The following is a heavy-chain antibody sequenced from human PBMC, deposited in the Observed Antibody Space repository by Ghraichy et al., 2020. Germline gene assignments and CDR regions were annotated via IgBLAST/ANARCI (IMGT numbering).Heavy chain of an antibody. V-gene: IGHV4-30-4*07. D-gene: IGHD3-10*01. CDR2: VYYTGSI. CDR1: GDSISSGGHS. Sequence: LSLTCAVSGDSISSGGHSWSWIRQPPGEGLEWIGSVYYTGSIYYNPSLKSRLTISIDTSKNQFSLRLGSVTAADTAVYYCARGQWVFSSGDPSYPEYWGLGTLVTVSS. J-gene: IGHJ4*02. CDR3: ARGQWVFSSGDPSYPEY.